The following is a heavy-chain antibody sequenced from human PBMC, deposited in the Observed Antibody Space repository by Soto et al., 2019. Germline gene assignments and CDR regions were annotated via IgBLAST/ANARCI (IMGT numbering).Heavy chain of an antibody. CDR1: GFTFSSYG. CDR3: AKERSMSV. V-gene: IGHV3-30*18. Sequence: GGSLRLSCAASGFTFSSYGMHWVRQAPGKGLEWVAVISYDGSNKYYADSVKGRFTISRDNSKNTLYLQMNSLRAEDTAVYYCAKERSMSVWGQGTTVTVSS. J-gene: IGHJ6*02. CDR2: ISYDGSNK.